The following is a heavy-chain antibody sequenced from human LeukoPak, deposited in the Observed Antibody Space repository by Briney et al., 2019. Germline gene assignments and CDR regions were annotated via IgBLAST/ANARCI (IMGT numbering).Heavy chain of an antibody. CDR3: AREIYGSGSYSLDY. D-gene: IGHD3-10*01. CDR1: GGTFSSYA. V-gene: IGHV1-69*13. Sequence: GASVKVSCKAAGGTFSSYAISWVRQAPGQGLEWMGGIIPIFGTANYAKKFQGRVTITADESTSTAYMELSSLRSEDTAVYYCAREIYGSGSYSLDYWGQGTLVTVSS. CDR2: IIPIFGTA. J-gene: IGHJ4*02.